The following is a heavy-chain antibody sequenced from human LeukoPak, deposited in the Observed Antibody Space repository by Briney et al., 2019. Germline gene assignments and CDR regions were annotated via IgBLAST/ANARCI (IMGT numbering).Heavy chain of an antibody. CDR3: AKDPGIAAADGYFHL. CDR1: GFTFTNSA. D-gene: IGHD6-13*01. J-gene: IGHJ1*01. Sequence: GGSLRLSCVASGFTFTNSAMSWVRQAPGKGLDWVSSVSGSGFSTYYADSVKGRFTISRDNSKNTVYLQMNSLRVEDTAVYYCAKDPGIAAADGYFHLWGQGTLVTVSS. CDR2: VSGSGFST. V-gene: IGHV3-23*01.